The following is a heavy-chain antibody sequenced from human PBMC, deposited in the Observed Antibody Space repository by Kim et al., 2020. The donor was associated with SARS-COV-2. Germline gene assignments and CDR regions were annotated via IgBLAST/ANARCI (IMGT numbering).Heavy chain of an antibody. CDR3: ARSLGSSSGRLDYFDY. J-gene: IGHJ4*02. Sequence: SETLSLTCTVSGGSISGNSWSWIRQPPGKGLEWIGYIHYTGHTSYNPSLKSRVAISIDTSKNQFSLRLNSVTAADTALYFCARSLGSSSGRLDYFDYWGQGILVTVSS. CDR1: GGSISGNS. D-gene: IGHD6-6*01. CDR2: IHYTGHT. V-gene: IGHV4-59*08.